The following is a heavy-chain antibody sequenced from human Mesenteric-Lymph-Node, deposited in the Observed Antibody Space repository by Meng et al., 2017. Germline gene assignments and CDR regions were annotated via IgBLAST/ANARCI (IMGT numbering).Heavy chain of an antibody. Sequence: QVQVEGSGPRLVRPSQALSFTCTVSGASISSAVFWIWIRQPPGKDLEWIGYISYSGATHYNPSLKSRLTISVDTAKNQFSLSLSSVAAADTAVYYCARSTGTTYYFDYWGQGTLVTVSS. J-gene: IGHJ4*02. CDR3: ARSTGTTYYFDY. CDR2: ISYSGAT. D-gene: IGHD1-7*01. V-gene: IGHV4-30-4*01. CDR1: GASISSAVF.